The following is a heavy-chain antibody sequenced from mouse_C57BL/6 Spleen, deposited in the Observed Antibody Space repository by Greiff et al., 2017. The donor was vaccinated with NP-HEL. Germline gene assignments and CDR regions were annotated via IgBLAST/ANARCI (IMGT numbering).Heavy chain of an antibody. Sequence: VQVVESGAELARPGASVKLSCKASGYTFTSYGISWVKQRTGQGLEWIGEIYPRSGNTYYNEKFKGKATLTADKSSSTAYMELRSLTSEDSAVYFCARQDYYGSPDYWGQGTTLTVSS. CDR2: IYPRSGNT. D-gene: IGHD1-1*01. V-gene: IGHV1-81*01. CDR1: GYTFTSYG. J-gene: IGHJ2*01. CDR3: ARQDYYGSPDY.